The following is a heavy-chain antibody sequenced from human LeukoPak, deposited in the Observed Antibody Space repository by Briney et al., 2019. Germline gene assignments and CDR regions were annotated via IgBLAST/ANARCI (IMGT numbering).Heavy chain of an antibody. CDR3: AKDALRAVPYYFDY. Sequence: PGGSLRLSCAASGFTFSIYAMHWVRQAPGKGLEWVSAISGSGYSAYYADSVKGRFTISRDNSKNTLFLQVNSLRAEDTAVYYCAKDALRAVPYYFDYWGQGTLVTVSS. CDR2: ISGSGYSA. J-gene: IGHJ4*02. D-gene: IGHD3-10*01. CDR1: GFTFSIYA. V-gene: IGHV3-23*01.